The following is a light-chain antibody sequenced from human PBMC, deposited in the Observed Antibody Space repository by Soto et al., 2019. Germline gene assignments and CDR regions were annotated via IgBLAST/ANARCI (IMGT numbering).Light chain of an antibody. CDR3: QQYHSYPLT. CDR2: KAS. CDR1: QTISIF. J-gene: IGKJ4*01. Sequence: DIPMTQSPSTLSASVGDRVTVTCRASQTISIFLAWYQQKPGKAPKLLIYKASSLESGAPSRFSGSGSGTEFTLAISSLQPDDFATYYCQQYHSYPLTFGGGTKVEIK. V-gene: IGKV1-5*03.